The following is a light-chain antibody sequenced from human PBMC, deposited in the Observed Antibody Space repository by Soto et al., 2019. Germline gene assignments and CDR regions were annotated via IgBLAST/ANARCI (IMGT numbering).Light chain of an antibody. V-gene: IGKV3-20*01. J-gene: IGKJ2*01. CDR2: GAS. Sequence: EIVLTQSPGSLSLSPGERATLSCRASQSLSFSHLAWYQRMPGQAPRLLISGASIRATGIPDRFSGSGSGTDFTLTISRLEPDDFAVYYCHHYGTSPYTFGQGTKLEIK. CDR3: HHYGTSPYT. CDR1: QSLSFSH.